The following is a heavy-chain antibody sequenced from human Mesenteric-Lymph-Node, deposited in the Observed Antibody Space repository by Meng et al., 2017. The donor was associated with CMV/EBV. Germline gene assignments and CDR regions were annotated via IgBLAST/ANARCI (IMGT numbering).Heavy chain of an antibody. J-gene: IGHJ4*02. V-gene: IGHV3-74*01. CDR3: ARYGSGSDLKDPFDY. Sequence: SGFTFSSHWMHRVRQDPGKGMEWVSRIDAGGSSTGYADSVKGRFNITRENAKDTLFLQMNSLRVDDTAVYYCARYGSGSDLKDPFDYWGQGTLVTVSS. D-gene: IGHD3-10*01. CDR2: IDAGGSST. CDR1: GFTFSSHW.